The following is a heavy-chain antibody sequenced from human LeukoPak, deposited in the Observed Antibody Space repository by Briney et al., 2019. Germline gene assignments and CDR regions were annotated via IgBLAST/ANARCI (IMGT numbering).Heavy chain of an antibody. CDR1: GGSISSYY. CDR2: IYYSGST. D-gene: IGHD1-14*01. J-gene: IGHJ5*02. Sequence: SETLSLTCTVSGGSISSYYWSWIRQPPGKGLEWIGYIYYSGSTNYNPSLKSRVTISVDTSKNQFSLKLSSVTAADTAIYYCANKPAGFDPWGQGTLVTVSS. CDR3: ANKPAGFDP. V-gene: IGHV4-59*01.